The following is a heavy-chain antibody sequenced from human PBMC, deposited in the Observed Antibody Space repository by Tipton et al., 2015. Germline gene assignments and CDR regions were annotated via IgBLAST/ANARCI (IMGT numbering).Heavy chain of an antibody. Sequence: QSGPEVKKPGASVKVSCKASGYTFSDYPMHWVRQAPGQRLEWMGWINAGNGNTKYSQNFQGRVTITRDTSAITAYMELSSLRSEDTAVYYCAREFDSSNYWKAFKIWGQGTVVTVSS. V-gene: IGHV1-3*01. CDR1: GYTFSDYP. CDR2: INAGNGNT. J-gene: IGHJ3*02. CDR3: AREFDSSNYWKAFKI. D-gene: IGHD3-22*01.